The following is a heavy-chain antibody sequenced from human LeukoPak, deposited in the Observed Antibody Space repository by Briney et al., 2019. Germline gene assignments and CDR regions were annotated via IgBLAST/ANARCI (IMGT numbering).Heavy chain of an antibody. D-gene: IGHD1-14*01. J-gene: IGHJ5*02. CDR1: GGSIYSHY. CDR3: ARHNRDQPRFWFDP. V-gene: IGHV4-59*08. Sequence: PSETLSLTCSVSGGSIYSHYWSWIRQPPGQGLEWIGYIFYSGSANYNPSLRSRVTISIDTSKNQFSLRLTSVTAADSAMYYCARHNRDQPRFWFDPWGQGTLVTVSS. CDR2: IFYSGSA.